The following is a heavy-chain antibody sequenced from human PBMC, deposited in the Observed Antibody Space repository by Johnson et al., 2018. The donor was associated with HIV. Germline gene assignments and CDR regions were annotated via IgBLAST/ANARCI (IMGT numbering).Heavy chain of an antibody. CDR2: ILYDGSNK. Sequence: QVQLVESGGGVVQPGRSLRLSCAASGFTFSSYAMYWVRQAPGKGLEWVAGILYDGSNKYHADSVKGRFTISRDNSKNTLYPQMNSLRAEDTDLYYCATVYYDILTGYYYDAFDIWGQGTMVTVSS. J-gene: IGHJ3*02. D-gene: IGHD3-9*01. CDR1: GFTFSSYA. CDR3: ATVYYDILTGYYYDAFDI. V-gene: IGHV3-30-3*01.